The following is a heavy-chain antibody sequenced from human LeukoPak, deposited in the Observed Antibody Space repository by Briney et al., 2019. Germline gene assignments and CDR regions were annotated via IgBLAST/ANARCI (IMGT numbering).Heavy chain of an antibody. CDR2: ISSSSSYI. J-gene: IGHJ4*02. V-gene: IGHV3-21*04. Sequence: GGSLRLSCAASGFTFSSYSMNWVRQAPGKGLEWVSSISSSSSYIYYADSVKGRFTISRDNSKNTLFLQMDSLRVEDTAVYHCAKGISVDGYNFERGADSWGQGAQVTVSS. CDR3: AKGISVDGYNFERGADS. D-gene: IGHD5-24*01. CDR1: GFTFSSYS.